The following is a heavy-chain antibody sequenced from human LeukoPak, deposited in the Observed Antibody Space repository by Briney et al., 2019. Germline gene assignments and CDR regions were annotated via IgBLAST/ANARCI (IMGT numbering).Heavy chain of an antibody. J-gene: IGHJ6*03. Sequence: AASVKVSCKASGYTFTSYYMHWVRQAPGQGLEWMGIINPSGGSTSYAQKFQGRVTMTRDTSTSTVYMELSSLRSEDTAVYYCARSPTYYYDSSGYPSYMDVWGKGTTVTVSS. CDR2: INPSGGST. CDR1: GYTFTSYY. D-gene: IGHD3-22*01. V-gene: IGHV1-46*01. CDR3: ARSPTYYYDSSGYPSYMDV.